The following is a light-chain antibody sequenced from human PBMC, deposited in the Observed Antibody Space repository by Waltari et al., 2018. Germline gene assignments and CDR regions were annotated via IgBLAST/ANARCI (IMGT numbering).Light chain of an antibody. CDR3: MQALQTPLT. J-gene: IGKJ4*01. V-gene: IGKV2-28*01. CDR2: LGS. Sequence: DIVMTQSPLSLPVTPGEPASIPCRSSPRLLNSNGYNSLDWYLQKPGQSPQLLIYLGSNRASGVPDRFSGSGSGTDFILKISRVEAEDVGVYYCMQALQTPLTFGGGTKVEIK. CDR1: PRLLNSNGYNS.